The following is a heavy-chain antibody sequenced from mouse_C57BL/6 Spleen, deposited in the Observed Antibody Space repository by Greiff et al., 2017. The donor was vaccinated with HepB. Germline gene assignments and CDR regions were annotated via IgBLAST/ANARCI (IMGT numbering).Heavy chain of an antibody. D-gene: IGHD1-1*01. Sequence: QVQLQQPGAELVKPGASVKLSCKASGYTFTSYWMQWVKQRPGQGLEWIGEIDPSDSYTNYNQKFKGKATLTVDTSYSTAYMQLSSLTSEDSAVYYCARRDGSSYYFDYWGKGTTLTVSS. CDR1: GYTFTSYW. CDR2: IDPSDSYT. V-gene: IGHV1-50*01. CDR3: ARRDGSSYYFDY. J-gene: IGHJ2*01.